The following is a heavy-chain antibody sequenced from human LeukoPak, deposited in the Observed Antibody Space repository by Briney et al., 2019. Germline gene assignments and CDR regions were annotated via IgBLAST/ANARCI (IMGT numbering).Heavy chain of an antibody. CDR1: GYTFTGYY. CDR3: ARGLHCSSTSCYTYGY. J-gene: IGHJ4*02. V-gene: IGHV1-2*02. D-gene: IGHD2-2*02. Sequence: ASVKVSCKASGYTFTGYYMHWVRQAPGQGLEGRGWINPNSGGANYAQKCQGRGTMTRDKSSRTAYMELSRLRSDDTAVYYCARGLHCSSTSCYTYGYWGQGTLVTVPS. CDR2: INPNSGGA.